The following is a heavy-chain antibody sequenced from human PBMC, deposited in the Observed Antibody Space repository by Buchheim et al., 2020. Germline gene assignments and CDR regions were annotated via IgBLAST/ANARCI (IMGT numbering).Heavy chain of an antibody. D-gene: IGHD5-18*01. J-gene: IGHJ6*03. CDR3: ARTVDTSMTNYYMDV. CDR2: IDWDDDK. Sequence: QVTLRESGPALVKPTQTLTLTCTFSGFSLSTSGMCVSWIRQPPGKALEWLARIDWDDDKFYSSSLETRLTISKDTSKNLVVLTMTNMDPVDTATFHCARTVDTSMTNYYMDVWGTGTT. CDR1: GFSLSTSGMC. V-gene: IGHV2-70*17.